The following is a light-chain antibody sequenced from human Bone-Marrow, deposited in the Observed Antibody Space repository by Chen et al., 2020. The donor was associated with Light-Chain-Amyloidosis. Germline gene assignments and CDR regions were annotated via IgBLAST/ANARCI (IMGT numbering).Light chain of an antibody. CDR2: EDD. CDR1: SGSIANNY. CDR3: QSYQGSSQGV. Sequence: NFMLTQPHSGSESPGKTVLISCTRSSGSIANNYVQWYQQRPGSSPTTVIYEDDQRPSGVPARFSGSIDRSSNSASLTISGLKTEDEADYYCQSYQGSSQGVFGGGTKLTVL. J-gene: IGLJ3*02. V-gene: IGLV6-57*01.